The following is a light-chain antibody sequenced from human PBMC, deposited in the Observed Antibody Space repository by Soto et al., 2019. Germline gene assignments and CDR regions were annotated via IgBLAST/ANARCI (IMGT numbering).Light chain of an antibody. CDR1: SSDVGGYNY. Sequence: QSALTQPASVSGSPGQSITISCTGTSSDVGGYNYVSWDQQHPGKAPKLMIYEVSNRPSGVSNRFSGPKSGNTASLTISGLQAEDEADYYCSSYTSSSPVVVFGGGTKVTVL. CDR2: EVS. J-gene: IGLJ2*01. CDR3: SSYTSSSPVVV. V-gene: IGLV2-14*01.